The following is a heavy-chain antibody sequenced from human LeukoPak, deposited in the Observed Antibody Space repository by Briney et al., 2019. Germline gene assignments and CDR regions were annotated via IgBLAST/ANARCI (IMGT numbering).Heavy chain of an antibody. CDR3: ARYIWGSYPTFEDY. CDR1: GGSISGYY. CDR2: ISYSGST. J-gene: IGHJ4*02. Sequence: SETLSLTCTVSGGSISGYYWSWIRQPAGKGLEWIGYISYSGSTNYNPSLKSRVTISVDTSKNQFSLKLNSVTAADTAVYYCARYIWGSYPTFEDYWGQGSLVTVSS. D-gene: IGHD3-16*02. V-gene: IGHV4-59*01.